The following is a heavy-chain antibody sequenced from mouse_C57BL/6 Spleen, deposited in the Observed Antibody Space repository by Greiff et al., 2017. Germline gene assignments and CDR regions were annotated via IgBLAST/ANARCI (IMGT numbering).Heavy chain of an antibody. Sequence: EVMLVESGEGLVKPGGSLKLSCAASGFTFSSYAMSWVRQTPEKRLEWVAYISSGGDYIYYADTVKGRFTISRDNARNTLYLQMGSLKSEDTAMYYCTRDYYGSWAMDYWGQGTSVTVSA. V-gene: IGHV5-9-1*02. CDR1: GFTFSSYA. J-gene: IGHJ4*01. D-gene: IGHD1-1*01. CDR3: TRDYYGSWAMDY. CDR2: ISSGGDYI.